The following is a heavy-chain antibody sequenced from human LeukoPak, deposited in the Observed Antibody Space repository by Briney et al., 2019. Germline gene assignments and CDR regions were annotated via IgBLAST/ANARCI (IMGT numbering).Heavy chain of an antibody. CDR1: GFIFDDYG. D-gene: IGHD3-10*01. CDR2: INWNGDST. Sequence: PGGSLRLSCAASGFIFDDYGMSWVRQAPGKGLEWVSGINWNGDSTHYADSVKGRFAISRDNAKNSLYLQMNSLRAEDTAFYYCSRELNYYGSGRPPQTPWGQGTLVTVSS. V-gene: IGHV3-20*04. J-gene: IGHJ5*02. CDR3: SRELNYYGSGRPPQTP.